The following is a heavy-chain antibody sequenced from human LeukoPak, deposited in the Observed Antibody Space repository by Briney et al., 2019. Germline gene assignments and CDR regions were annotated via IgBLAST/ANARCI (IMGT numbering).Heavy chain of an antibody. J-gene: IGHJ4*02. CDR3: ARDREVSRFLEWFLTD. Sequence: GASVKVSCKASGYTFTSYGISWVRQAPGQGLEWMGWISAYNGNTNYAQKLQGRVTMTTDTSTSTAYMELRSLRSDDTAVYYCARDREVSRFLEWFLTDWGQGTLVTVSS. D-gene: IGHD3-3*01. V-gene: IGHV1-18*01. CDR1: GYTFTSYG. CDR2: ISAYNGNT.